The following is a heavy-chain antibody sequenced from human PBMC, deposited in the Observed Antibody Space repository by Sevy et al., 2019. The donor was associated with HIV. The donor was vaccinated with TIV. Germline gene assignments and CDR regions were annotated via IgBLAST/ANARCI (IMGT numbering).Heavy chain of an antibody. V-gene: IGHV3-11*01. CDR3: AGAPTVISFEY. CDR2: ISSTGTTK. CDR1: GFTFGDYY. J-gene: IGHJ4*02. Sequence: GGSLRLSCAASGFTFGDYYMSWIRQAPGKGLEWISYISSTGTTKYYADSVKGRFTISRDNAQNSLHLQMNSLRADDTAVYYCAGAPTVISFEYWGLGILVTVSS. D-gene: IGHD4-17*01.